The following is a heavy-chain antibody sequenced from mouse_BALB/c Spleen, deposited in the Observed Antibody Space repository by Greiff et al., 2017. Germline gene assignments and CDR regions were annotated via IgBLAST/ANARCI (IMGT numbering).Heavy chain of an antibody. CDR1: GFSLTGYG. J-gene: IGHJ4*01. V-gene: IGHV2-6-7*01. CDR2: IWGDGST. CDR3: ARDPGDYGDAMDY. D-gene: IGHD2-4*01. Sequence: VQRVESGPGLVAPSQSLSITCTVSGFSLTGYGVNWVRQPPGKGLEWLGMIWGDGSTDYNSALKSRLSISKDNSKSQVFLKMNSLQTDDTARYYCARDPGDYGDAMDYWGQGTSVTVSS.